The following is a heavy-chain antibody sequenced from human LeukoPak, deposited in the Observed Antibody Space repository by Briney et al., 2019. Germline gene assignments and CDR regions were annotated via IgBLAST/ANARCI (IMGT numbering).Heavy chain of an antibody. CDR2: INQDGSEK. D-gene: IGHD3-10*01. CDR1: GFTFSSYW. CDR3: AREGSLWFGESKTDY. J-gene: IGHJ4*02. Sequence: GGSLRLSCAASGFTFSSYWMTWVRQAPGKGLEWVANINQDGSEKYYVDSVKGRFTISRDNAKNSLYLQMNSLRAEGTAVYYCAREGSLWFGESKTDYWGQGTLVTVSS. V-gene: IGHV3-7*04.